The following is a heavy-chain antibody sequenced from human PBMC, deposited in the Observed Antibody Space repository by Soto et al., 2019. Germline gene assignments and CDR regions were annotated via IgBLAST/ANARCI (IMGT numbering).Heavy chain of an antibody. D-gene: IGHD6-13*01. CDR2: IYSTGNT. Sequence: QLQLQESGPGLVKPSETLSLTCTVSGGSISSSSYWGWIRQPPGKGLEWIGSIYSTGNTYYNPSLKSLVSISADTSKNQFSLKLTSVTAADTAVYYCRRSSRYSTDVWGQGTTVTVSS. J-gene: IGHJ6*02. V-gene: IGHV4-39*01. CDR1: GGSISSSSY. CDR3: RRSSRYSTDV.